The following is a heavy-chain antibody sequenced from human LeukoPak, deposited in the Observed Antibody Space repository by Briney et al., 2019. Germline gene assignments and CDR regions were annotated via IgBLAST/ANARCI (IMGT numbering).Heavy chain of an antibody. D-gene: IGHD6-6*01. CDR3: ASNTLYSSSSEDY. V-gene: IGHV3-21*01. Sequence: GGSLRLSCAASGFTFSSYSMNWVRQAPGKGLEWVSSISSSSSYIYYADSVKGRFTISRDNAKNSLYLQMNSLRAEDTAVYYCASNTLYSSSSEDYWGQGTLVTVSS. CDR2: ISSSSSYI. CDR1: GFTFSSYS. J-gene: IGHJ4*02.